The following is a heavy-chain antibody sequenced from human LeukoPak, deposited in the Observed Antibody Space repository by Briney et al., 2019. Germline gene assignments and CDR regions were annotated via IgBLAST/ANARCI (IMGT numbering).Heavy chain of an antibody. V-gene: IGHV4-39*07. Sequence: SETLSLTCTVSGGSISSGGYYWSWIRQPPGKGLEWIGEINHSGSTNYNPSLKSRVTISVDTSKNQFSLKLSSVTAADTAVYYCARGPRMYSSSRYFDYWGQGTLVTVSS. J-gene: IGHJ4*02. D-gene: IGHD6-13*01. CDR1: GGSISSGGYY. CDR3: ARGPRMYSSSRYFDY. CDR2: INHSGST.